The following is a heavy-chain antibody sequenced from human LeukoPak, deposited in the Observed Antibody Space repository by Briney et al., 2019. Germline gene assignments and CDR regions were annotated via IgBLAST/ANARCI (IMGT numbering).Heavy chain of an antibody. CDR3: AGYYSGSSGYVHY. CDR2: ISPDGRTT. J-gene: IGHJ4*02. Sequence: GGSLRLSCAASEFTFSNYWMHWVRQAPGKGLVWVSNISPDGRTTNYADFGKGLFTISRDNAKNTLYLQMNSLRVEDTAVYYCAGYYSGSSGYVHYWGQGTLVTVSS. CDR1: EFTFSNYW. V-gene: IGHV3-74*01. D-gene: IGHD3-22*01.